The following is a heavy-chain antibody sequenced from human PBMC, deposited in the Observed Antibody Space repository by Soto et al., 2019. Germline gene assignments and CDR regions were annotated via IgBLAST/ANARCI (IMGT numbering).Heavy chain of an antibody. CDR1: GYTFTSYD. V-gene: IGHV1-8*01. Sequence: ASVKVSCKASGYTFTSYDINWVRQATGQGLEWMGWMNPNSGNTGYAQKFQGRVTMTRNTSISTAYMELSSLRSEDTAVYYCARVPGGSSGYYAVGYFDYWGQGTLVTVSS. J-gene: IGHJ4*02. CDR2: MNPNSGNT. CDR3: ARVPGGSSGYYAVGYFDY. D-gene: IGHD3-22*01.